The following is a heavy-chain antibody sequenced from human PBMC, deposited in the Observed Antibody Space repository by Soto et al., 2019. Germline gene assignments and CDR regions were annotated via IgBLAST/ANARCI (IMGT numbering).Heavy chain of an antibody. V-gene: IGHV3-21*01. D-gene: IGHD2-21*01. CDR1: GFTFNTHD. CDR3: VRSGTARLLRHSWFDT. Sequence: EVQLVESGGGLVQPGGSLRLSCAASGFTFNTHDMNWVRQAPGKGLEWVSSITTSSAYIYYADSLKGRITISRDNAKNSLFLQMNSLRAEDTAVYYCVRSGTARLLRHSWFDTWGQGTLVTVSS. J-gene: IGHJ5*02. CDR2: ITTSSAYI.